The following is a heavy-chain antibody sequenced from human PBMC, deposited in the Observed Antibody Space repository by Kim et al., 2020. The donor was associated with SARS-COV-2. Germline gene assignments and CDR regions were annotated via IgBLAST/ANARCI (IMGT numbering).Heavy chain of an antibody. D-gene: IGHD3-10*01. V-gene: IGHV3-23*01. CDR2: ISGSGGST. Sequence: GGSLRLSCAASGFTFSSYAMSWVRQAPGKGLEWVSAISGSGGSTYYADSVKGRFTISRDNSKNTLYLQMNSLRAEDTAVYYCARTMVRGARYYYYYGMDVWGQGTTVTVSS. CDR3: ARTMVRGARYYYYYGMDV. CDR1: GFTFSSYA. J-gene: IGHJ6*02.